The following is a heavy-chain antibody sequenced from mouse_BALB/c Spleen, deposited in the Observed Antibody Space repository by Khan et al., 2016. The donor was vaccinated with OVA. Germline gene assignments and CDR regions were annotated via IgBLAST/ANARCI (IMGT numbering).Heavy chain of an antibody. J-gene: IGHJ3*01. V-gene: IGHV5-6*01. CDR3: ASHLTGSFAY. CDR2: ISSAGDYT. D-gene: IGHD4-1*01. Sequence: EVELVESGGDLVRPGGSLKLSCSASGFTFSTYSMSWVRQTPDKRLEWVATISSAGDYTFFRDSVKGRFTISRDNARNTLYLQMSSLRSEDTAMYYCASHLTGSFAYWGQGTLVTVSA. CDR1: GFTFSTYS.